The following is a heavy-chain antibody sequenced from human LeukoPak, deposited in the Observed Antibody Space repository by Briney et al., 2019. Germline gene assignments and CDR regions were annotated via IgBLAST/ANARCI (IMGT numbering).Heavy chain of an antibody. V-gene: IGHV4-61*01. J-gene: IGHJ3*02. CDR2: MYYNGST. CDR1: TGSVSSGTYY. Sequence: SETLSLTCTVSTGSVSSGTYYWSWIRQPPGKGLEWIGYMYYNGSTHYNPSLKSRVTISVDTSKKRFSLKLSSVTARATAMYYCARAPRVTMIIVTPGAFDMWGQGTMVTVSS. D-gene: IGHD3-22*01. CDR3: ARAPRVTMIIVTPGAFDM.